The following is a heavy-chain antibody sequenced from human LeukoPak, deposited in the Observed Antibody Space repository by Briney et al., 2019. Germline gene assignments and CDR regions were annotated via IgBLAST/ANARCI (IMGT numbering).Heavy chain of an antibody. CDR3: TTPGYCSGTTCYLFDY. J-gene: IGHJ4*02. V-gene: IGHV3-15*01. Sequence: GGSLRLSCAASGFTFSNAWMSWVRQAPGKGLEWVGRIKSRTDGGTTDYATSVKGRFTISRDDSNTLFLQMSSLKPEDTAVYYCTTPGYCSGTTCYLFDYWGLGTLVTVSS. CDR2: IKSRTDGGTT. D-gene: IGHD2-2*01. CDR1: GFTFSNAW.